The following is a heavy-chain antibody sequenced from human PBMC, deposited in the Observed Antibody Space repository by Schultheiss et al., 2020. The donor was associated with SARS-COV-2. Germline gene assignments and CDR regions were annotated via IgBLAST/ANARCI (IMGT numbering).Heavy chain of an antibody. J-gene: IGHJ3*01. CDR2: ISSSSSYI. D-gene: IGHD6-19*01. CDR1: GFTFSSYS. CDR3: ARDRSGWSRDAFDV. Sequence: GGSLRLSCAASGFTFSSYSMNWVRQAPGKGLEWVSSISSSSSYIYYADSVKGRFTISRDNAKNSLYLQMNSLRVEDTAVYYCARDRSGWSRDAFDVWGQGTMVTVAS. V-gene: IGHV3-21*01.